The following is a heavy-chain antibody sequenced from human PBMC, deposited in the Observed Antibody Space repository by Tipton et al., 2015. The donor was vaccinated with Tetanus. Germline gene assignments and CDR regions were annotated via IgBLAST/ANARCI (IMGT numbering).Heavy chain of an antibody. CDR3: ARHQSGYFTPFDY. J-gene: IGHJ4*02. D-gene: IGHD3-3*01. CDR1: GGSIRGGTFY. Sequence: LRLSCTVSGGSIRGGTFYWGWIRQPPRKGLEWIGSIYESGDTYYIPSLKSRVTISGDTSKNQFSLNLNSMAAADTGVYYCARHQSGYFTPFDYWGQGNLVTVSS. CDR2: IYESGDT. V-gene: IGHV4-39*01.